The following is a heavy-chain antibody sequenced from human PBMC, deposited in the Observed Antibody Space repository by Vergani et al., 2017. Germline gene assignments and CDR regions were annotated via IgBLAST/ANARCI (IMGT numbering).Heavy chain of an antibody. J-gene: IGHJ5*02. CDR1: GGSISSGSYY. V-gene: IGHV4-61*02. CDR2: IYTSGST. Sequence: QVQLQESGPGLVKPSQTLSLTCTVSGGSISSGSYYWSWIRQPAGKGLEWIGRIYTSGSTNYNPSLKSRVTISVATSKNQFSLKLSSVTAADTAVYYCARDGWELLASSFDPWGQGTLVTVSS. D-gene: IGHD1-26*01. CDR3: ARDGWELLASSFDP.